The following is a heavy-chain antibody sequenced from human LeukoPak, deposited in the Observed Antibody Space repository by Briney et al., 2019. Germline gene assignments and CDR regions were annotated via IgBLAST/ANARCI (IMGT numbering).Heavy chain of an antibody. J-gene: IGHJ3*02. Sequence: SETLSLTCAVYGGSFSGYYWSWIRQPPGKGLEWIGSIYHSGSTYYNPSLKSRVTISVDTSKNQFSLKLSSVTAADTAVYYCAREMVGDSAAFDIWGQGTMVTVSS. CDR1: GGSFSGYY. D-gene: IGHD2-21*02. V-gene: IGHV4-34*01. CDR3: AREMVGDSAAFDI. CDR2: IYHSGST.